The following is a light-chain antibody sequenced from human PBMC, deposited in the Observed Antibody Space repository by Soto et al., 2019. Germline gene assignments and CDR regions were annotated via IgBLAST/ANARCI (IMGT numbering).Light chain of an antibody. CDR1: QSLVYADGNTY. CDR3: MQTEHGPYT. CDR2: KVF. V-gene: IGKV2-30*01. Sequence: DVVMTQSPLSLPVTLGQSASISCTSSQSLVYADGNTYLNWLQQRPGQSPRRLIYKVFNRDSGVTDRFSGSESGSEFTLTISRVEAEDIGVYYCMQTEHGPYTFGRGAKLDIK. J-gene: IGKJ2*01.